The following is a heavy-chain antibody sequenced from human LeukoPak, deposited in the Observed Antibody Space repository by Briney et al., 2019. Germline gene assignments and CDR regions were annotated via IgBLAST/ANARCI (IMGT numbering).Heavy chain of an antibody. CDR2: INAGNGNT. CDR1: GYTFTSYA. J-gene: IGHJ6*02. Sequence: ASVKVSCKASGYTFTSYAMHWVRQAPGQRLEWMGWINAGNGNTKYSQKFQGRVTITRDTSASTAYMELSSLRSEDTAVYYCARSIIIVPNTSYYYYYMDVWGQGTTVTVSS. D-gene: IGHD2/OR15-2a*01. V-gene: IGHV1-3*01. CDR3: ARSIIIVPNTSYYYYYMDV.